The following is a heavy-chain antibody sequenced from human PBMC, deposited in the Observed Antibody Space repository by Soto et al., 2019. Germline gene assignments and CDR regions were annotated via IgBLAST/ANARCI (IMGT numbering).Heavy chain of an antibody. CDR2: INHSGST. Sequence: PSETLSLTCTVSGGSISSGDYYWSWIRQPPGKGLEWIGEINHSGSTNYNPSLKSRVTISVDTSKNQFSLKLSSVTAAGTAVYYCARTPDSSGYYHNEYFQHWGQGTLVTVSS. J-gene: IGHJ1*01. CDR3: ARTPDSSGYYHNEYFQH. D-gene: IGHD3-22*01. V-gene: IGHV4-39*07. CDR1: GGSISSGDYY.